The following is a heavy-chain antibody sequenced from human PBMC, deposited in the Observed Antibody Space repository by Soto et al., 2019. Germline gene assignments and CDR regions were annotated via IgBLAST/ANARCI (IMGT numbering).Heavy chain of an antibody. J-gene: IGHJ4*02. CDR3: AGGGIVDYGDYVEIDY. Sequence: QVQLVRSGAEVKKPGASVKVSCKASGYTFTSYGISWVRQAPGQGLEWMGWISAYNGNTNYAQKLQGRVTMTIDTSTSPAYMELRSLRSDDTAVYYCAGGGIVDYGDYVEIDYWGQGTLVTVSS. V-gene: IGHV1-18*01. D-gene: IGHD4-17*01. CDR1: GYTFTSYG. CDR2: ISAYNGNT.